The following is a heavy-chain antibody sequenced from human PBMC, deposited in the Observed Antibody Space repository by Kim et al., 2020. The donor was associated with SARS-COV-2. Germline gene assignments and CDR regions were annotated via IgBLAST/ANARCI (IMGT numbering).Heavy chain of an antibody. CDR1: GYTFTSYG. Sequence: ASVKVSCKASGYTFTSYGISWVRQAPGQGLEWMGWISAYNGNTNYAQKLQGRVTMTTDTSTSTAYMELRSLRSDDTAVYYCARDHEHTTTIVFVAATTVPHGYWGQGTLVTVSS. D-gene: IGHD2-15*01. J-gene: IGHJ4*02. CDR3: ARDHEHTTTIVFVAATTVPHGY. V-gene: IGHV1-18*01. CDR2: ISAYNGNT.